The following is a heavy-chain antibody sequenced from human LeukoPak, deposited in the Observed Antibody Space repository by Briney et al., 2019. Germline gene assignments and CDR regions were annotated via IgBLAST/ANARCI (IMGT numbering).Heavy chain of an antibody. V-gene: IGHV3-23*01. Sequence: GGSLRLSCAASGFTFSSYAMSWVRQAPGKGLECISGFSGSGGSTYYADSVKGRFTISRDNSKNTLYLQMNSLRAEDTAVYYCAGDKDFWSGYLNWFDPWGQGTLVTVSS. CDR3: AGDKDFWSGYLNWFDP. CDR2: FSGSGGST. J-gene: IGHJ5*02. D-gene: IGHD3-3*01. CDR1: GFTFSSYA.